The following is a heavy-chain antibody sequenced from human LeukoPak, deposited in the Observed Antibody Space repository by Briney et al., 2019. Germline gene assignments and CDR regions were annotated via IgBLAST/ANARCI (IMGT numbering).Heavy chain of an antibody. CDR1: GFIVNSNY. D-gene: IGHD2-15*01. Sequence: GGSLRLSCAASGFIVNSNYMNWVRQAPGKGLEWVSVLYSDDTTYYAGSVKGRFTISRDNSKNTLYLQMNSLRTEDTAVYYCAKAGCSGGSCYVYFDYWGQGTLVTVSS. CDR3: AKAGCSGGSCYVYFDY. V-gene: IGHV3-66*02. CDR2: LYSDDTT. J-gene: IGHJ4*02.